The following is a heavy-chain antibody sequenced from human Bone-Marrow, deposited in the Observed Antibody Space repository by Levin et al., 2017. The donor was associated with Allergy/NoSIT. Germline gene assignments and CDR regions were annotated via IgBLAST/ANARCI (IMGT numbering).Heavy chain of an antibody. V-gene: IGHV5-51*01. J-gene: IGHJ3*02. CDR1: GFDFTYYF. D-gene: IGHD7-27*01. CDR3: ATGPMYNNWGAPFYAFQI. Sequence: PGGSLRLSCKGSGFDFTYYFIGWVRQMPGKGLEWLALIYPGDSNAKYSPSFEGHVTISVDKSISTAYLQWSSLKASDTANYYCATGPMYNNWGAPFYAFQIWGQGTSVTVSS. CDR2: IYPGDSNA.